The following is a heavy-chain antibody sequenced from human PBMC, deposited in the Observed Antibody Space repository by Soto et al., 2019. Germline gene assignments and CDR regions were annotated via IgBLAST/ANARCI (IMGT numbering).Heavy chain of an antibody. V-gene: IGHV3-23*01. CDR2: ISGSGGST. CDR3: AKGGCSGGSCELSLFDY. Sequence: GGSLRLSCAASGFTFSSYAMSWVRQAPGKGLEWVSAISGSGGSTYYADSVKGRFTISRDNSKNTLYLQMNSLRAEDTAVYYCAKGGCSGGSCELSLFDYWGQGTLVTVSS. J-gene: IGHJ4*02. CDR1: GFTFSSYA. D-gene: IGHD2-15*01.